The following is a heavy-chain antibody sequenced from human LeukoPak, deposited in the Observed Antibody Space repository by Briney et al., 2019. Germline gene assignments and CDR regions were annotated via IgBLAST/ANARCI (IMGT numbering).Heavy chain of an antibody. J-gene: IGHJ3*02. CDR1: GFTFRNYG. V-gene: IGHV3-33*01. D-gene: IGHD6-13*01. CDR2: IWYDGSNE. CDR3: ARDPGVRQQPDDAFDI. Sequence: GRSLRLSCAASGFTFRNYGMHWVRQAPGKGLEWVAAIWYDGSNENYGDSVKGRFTISRDNSKNILYLQMHSLTAADAAVYYCARDPGVRQQPDDAFDIWGQGTMVTVSS.